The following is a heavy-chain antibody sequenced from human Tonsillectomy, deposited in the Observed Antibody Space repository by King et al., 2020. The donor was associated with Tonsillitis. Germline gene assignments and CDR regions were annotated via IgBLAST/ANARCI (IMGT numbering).Heavy chain of an antibody. CDR1: GFTFNYAW. CDR2: IKTKADGATT. CDR3: AARMGDYIGGNYRFYFDL. Sequence: DVQLVESGGGLVKPGGSLRLSCAASGFTFNYAWMSWVRLAPGRGLEWVGRIKTKADGATTDYAAPVKGRFTISRDDSKNTVYLQMNSLKTEDAAVYSCAARMGDYIGGNYRFYFDLWGRGTLVTVSS. J-gene: IGHJ2*01. D-gene: IGHD3-16*02. V-gene: IGHV3-15*01.